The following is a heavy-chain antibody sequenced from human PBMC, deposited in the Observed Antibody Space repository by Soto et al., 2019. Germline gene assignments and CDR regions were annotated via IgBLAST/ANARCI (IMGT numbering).Heavy chain of an antibody. CDR2: ISGSGGST. Sequence: PGGSLRLSCAASGFTFSSYAMSWVRQAPGKGLEWVSAISGSGGSTYYADSVKGRFTISRDNSKNTLYLQMNSLRAEDTAVYYCAKERSIAVAAYDAFDIWGKRTTVTVSS. CDR3: AKERSIAVAAYDAFDI. J-gene: IGHJ3*02. D-gene: IGHD6-19*01. CDR1: GFTFSSYA. V-gene: IGHV3-23*01.